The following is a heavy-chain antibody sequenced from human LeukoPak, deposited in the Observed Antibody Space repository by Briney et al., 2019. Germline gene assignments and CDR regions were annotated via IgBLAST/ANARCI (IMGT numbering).Heavy chain of an antibody. V-gene: IGHV1-69*06. D-gene: IGHD4-23*01. J-gene: IGHJ5*02. CDR3: ARESLDYGGNSFHWFDP. Sequence: VASVKVSSKASGGTFSSYAISWVRQAPGQGLEWMGGIIPIFGTANYAQKFQGRVTITADKSTSTAYTELSSLRSEDTAVYYCARESLDYGGNSFHWFDPWGQGTLVTVSS. CDR2: IIPIFGTA. CDR1: GGTFSSYA.